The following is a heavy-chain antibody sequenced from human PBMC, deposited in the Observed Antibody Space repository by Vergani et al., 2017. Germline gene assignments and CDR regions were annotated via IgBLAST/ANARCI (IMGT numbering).Heavy chain of an antibody. J-gene: IGHJ4*02. CDR1: GFTVSDYY. D-gene: IGHD2-2*02. CDR3: VRDRGLCAGGRCYTEAWDY. V-gene: IGHV3-11*01. CDR2: ISSSGSTI. Sequence: QVQLVESGGGLVKPGGSRRLSCAASGFTVSDYYMSWIRQAPGKGLEWISYISSSGSTIYYPDLVKGRFTISRDIAKNTLYLQVRSLRLEDTGVYHCVRDRGLCAGGRCYTEAWDYWGQGTPVTVSS.